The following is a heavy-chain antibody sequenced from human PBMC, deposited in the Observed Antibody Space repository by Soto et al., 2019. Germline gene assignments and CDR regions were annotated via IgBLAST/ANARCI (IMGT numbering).Heavy chain of an antibody. J-gene: IGHJ6*02. CDR3: ARDRLIVDTAMAPAYYGMDV. V-gene: IGHV4-30-4*01. CDR2: IYYSGST. D-gene: IGHD5-18*01. CDR1: GGSISSGDYY. Sequence: SETLSLTCTVSGGSISSGDYYWSWIRQPPGKGLEWIGYIYYSGSTYYNPSLKSRVTISVDTSKNQFSLKLSSVTAADTAVYYCARDRLIVDTAMAPAYYGMDVWGQGTTVTVSS.